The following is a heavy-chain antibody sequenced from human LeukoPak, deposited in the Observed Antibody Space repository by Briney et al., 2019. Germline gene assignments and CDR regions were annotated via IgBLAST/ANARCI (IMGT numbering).Heavy chain of an antibody. CDR3: ARHDAPDYYDSSGDHDY. CDR1: GYTFPDYYCY. D-gene: IGHD3-22*01. CDR2: IYYSGST. V-gene: IGHV4-39*01. Sequence: SETLSLTCTHSGYTFPDYYCYWGWIRQPPGKGLAWIGGIYYSGSTYYNPSLKSRVTISVDTFRNQLSLKLSSVTGSLTSEYYGARHDAPDYYDSSGDHDYWGQGTLVTVSS. J-gene: IGHJ4*02.